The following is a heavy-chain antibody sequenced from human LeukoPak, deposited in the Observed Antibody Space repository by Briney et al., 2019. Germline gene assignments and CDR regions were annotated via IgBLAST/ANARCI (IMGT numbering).Heavy chain of an antibody. CDR2: IYTSGST. CDR3: AREILLLSQDAFDI. Sequence: PSETLSLTCTVSGGSISSYYWSWIRQPAGKGLEWIGRIYTSGSTNYNPSLKSRVTMSVDTSKNQFSLKLSSVTAADTAVYYCAREILLLSQDAFDIWGQGTMVTASS. D-gene: IGHD2-15*01. CDR1: GGSISSYY. V-gene: IGHV4-4*07. J-gene: IGHJ3*02.